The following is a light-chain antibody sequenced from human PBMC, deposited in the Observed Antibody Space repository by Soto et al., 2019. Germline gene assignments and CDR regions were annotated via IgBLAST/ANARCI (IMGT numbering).Light chain of an antibody. Sequence: DIQMTQSPYTLSASVGDRVTITCRASQGISTWLAWYQQKPGTAPKLLIYDASSLESGVPSRFSGSGSGTDFTLTIDRLQPEDFAMYYCQQDYNYPRTFGQGTKVKS. CDR2: DAS. CDR3: QQDYNYPRT. V-gene: IGKV1-5*01. CDR1: QGISTW. J-gene: IGKJ1*01.